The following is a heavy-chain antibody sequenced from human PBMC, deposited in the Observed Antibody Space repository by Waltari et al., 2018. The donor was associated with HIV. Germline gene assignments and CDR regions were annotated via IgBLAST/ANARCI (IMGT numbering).Heavy chain of an antibody. CDR3: GSGSRRGHSHGIDY. CDR2: ASRSGST. J-gene: IGHJ4*02. CDR1: GSSISRDYY. Sequence: QVQLHESGPGMVKPSETLSLTCAVSGSSISRDYYWGWIRQPPGKGLEWIGSASRSGSTYYSPSLKSRVTISLDTSKNQFSLKLNSVAAADTAVYYCGSGSRRGHSHGIDYWGQGTLVTVSS. D-gene: IGHD5-18*01. V-gene: IGHV4-38-2*01.